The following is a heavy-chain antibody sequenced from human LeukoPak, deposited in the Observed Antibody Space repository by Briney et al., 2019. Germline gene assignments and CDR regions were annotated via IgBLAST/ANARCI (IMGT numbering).Heavy chain of an antibody. CDR1: GFTFSTYW. CDR2: INSDGSTT. Sequence: QTGGSLSLSCAASGFTFSTYWMHWVRQGPGKGLVWVLRINSDGSTTNYADSGKGRFTIAKDHDHNTLDLQKNSLRADDTAVYYCGRGTGYGVFDIWGQGTMVTVSS. V-gene: IGHV3-74*01. D-gene: IGHD5-12*01. J-gene: IGHJ3*02. CDR3: GRGTGYGVFDI.